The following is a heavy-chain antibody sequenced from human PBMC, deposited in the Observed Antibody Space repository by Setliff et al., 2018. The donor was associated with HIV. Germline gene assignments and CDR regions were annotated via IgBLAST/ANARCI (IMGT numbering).Heavy chain of an antibody. Sequence: KASETLSLTCAVYTESLTRYDWAWIRQSPEKGLEWIGEIDDSGSIIYIPSLKSRVTMSLDTSKNQFSLNLNSVTAADTAVYYCSNWNTTVDADSWGQGTLVTVSS. CDR2: IDDSGSI. J-gene: IGHJ4*02. V-gene: IGHV4-34*01. CDR3: SNWNTTVDADS. D-gene: IGHD1-1*01. CDR1: TESLTRYD.